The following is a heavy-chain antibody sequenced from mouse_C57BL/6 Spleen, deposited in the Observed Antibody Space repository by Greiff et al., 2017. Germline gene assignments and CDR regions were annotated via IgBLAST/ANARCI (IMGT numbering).Heavy chain of an antibody. CDR3: AREPHPLTVYWYFDV. Sequence: EVQLLESEAGLVQPGSSMKLSCTASGFTFTDYYMAWVRQVPEKGLEWVANFNYDGSSTYYLDSLKSRFIISRDNAANILYLQVSSLKSEDTATYYCAREPHPLTVYWYFDVWGKGTTVTVSS. CDR2: FNYDGSST. CDR1: GFTFTDYY. V-gene: IGHV5-16*01. J-gene: IGHJ1*03. D-gene: IGHD4-1*01.